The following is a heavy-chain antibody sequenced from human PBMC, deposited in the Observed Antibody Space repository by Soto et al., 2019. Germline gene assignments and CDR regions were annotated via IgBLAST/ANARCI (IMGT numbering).Heavy chain of an antibody. Sequence: PSETLSLTCTVCGGSISSYYWRWIRQPPGKGLEWIGYIYYSGCTNYNPFLKSRVTISVDTSKNQFSLKLSSVNAPDTGLYYCASSQATAGRSTLGLYIDYWGQGTLVTVSS. D-gene: IGHD3-10*01. V-gene: IGHV4-59*01. CDR3: ASSQATAGRSTLGLYIDY. CDR2: IYYSGCT. J-gene: IGHJ4*02. CDR1: GGSISSYY.